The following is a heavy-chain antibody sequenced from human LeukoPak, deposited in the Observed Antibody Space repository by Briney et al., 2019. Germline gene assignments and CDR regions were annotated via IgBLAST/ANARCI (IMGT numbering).Heavy chain of an antibody. CDR3: ARGWWDIVVVPAADLFDY. Sequence: PGGSLRLSCAASGFTFSSYSMNWVRQAPGKGLEWVSSISSSSSYIYYADSVKGRFTISRDNAKNSLYLQMNSLRAEDTAVYYCARGWWDIVVVPAADLFDYWGQGTLVTVSS. CDR2: ISSSSSYI. V-gene: IGHV3-21*01. J-gene: IGHJ4*02. D-gene: IGHD2-2*01. CDR1: GFTFSSYS.